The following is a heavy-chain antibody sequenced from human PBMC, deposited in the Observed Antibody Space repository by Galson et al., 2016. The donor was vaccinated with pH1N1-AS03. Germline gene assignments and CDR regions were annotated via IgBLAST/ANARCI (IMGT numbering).Heavy chain of an antibody. V-gene: IGHV4-59*01. D-gene: IGHD3-16*01. J-gene: IGHJ2*01. CDR3: AREKRISFGGGRWYCDL. CDR1: GGSISTSY. Sequence: SETLSLTCTVSGGSISTSYWNWIRQPPGKEMEWIGYMYQSGTTTYNPSLQSRVTMSVDTSKKQFSLTLTSVTAADTAVYYCAREKRISFGGGRWYCDLWGRGTLVTVSS. CDR2: MYQSGTT.